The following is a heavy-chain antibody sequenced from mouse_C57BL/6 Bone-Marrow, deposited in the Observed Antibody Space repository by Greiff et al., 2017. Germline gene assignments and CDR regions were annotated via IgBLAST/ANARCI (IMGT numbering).Heavy chain of an antibody. CDR2: ISSGGSYT. D-gene: IGHD2-10*02. V-gene: IGHV5-6*01. CDR3: ARREYGNYWFAY. Sequence: EVKLVESGGDLVKPGGSLKLSCAASGFTFSSYGMSWVRQTPDKRLEWVATISSGGSYTYYPDSVKGRFTISRDNAKNTLYLQMSSLKSEDTAMYYCARREYGNYWFAYWGQGTLVTVSA. CDR1: GFTFSSYG. J-gene: IGHJ3*01.